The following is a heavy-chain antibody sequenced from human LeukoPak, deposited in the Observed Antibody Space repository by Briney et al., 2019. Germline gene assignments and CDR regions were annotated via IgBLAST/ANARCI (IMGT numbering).Heavy chain of an antibody. CDR3: AGYCGGDCYGMDV. V-gene: IGHV3-7*01. Sequence: GRSLRLSCTASGFTFSSYWMSWVRQAPGKGLEWVANIKQDGSEKDYVDSVKGRFTISRDNAKNSLYLQMNSLRAEDTAVYYCAGYCGGDCYGMDVWGQGTTVAVSS. J-gene: IGHJ6*02. D-gene: IGHD2-21*01. CDR2: IKQDGSEK. CDR1: GFTFSSYW.